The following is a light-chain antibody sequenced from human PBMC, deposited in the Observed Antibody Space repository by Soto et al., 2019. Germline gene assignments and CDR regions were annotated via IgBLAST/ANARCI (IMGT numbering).Light chain of an antibody. CDR3: QQRKTWPPIA. CDR2: DAS. V-gene: IGKV3-11*01. J-gene: IGKJ5*01. CDR1: QSVRTY. Sequence: EIVLTQSPVTLSLSPGERATLSCRASQSVRTYLAWYQVKPGQAPRLLIYDASRRASGVPARFSGSGSGTGFTLTISSLEPEDFALYHCQQRKTWPPIAFGQGTRLEIK.